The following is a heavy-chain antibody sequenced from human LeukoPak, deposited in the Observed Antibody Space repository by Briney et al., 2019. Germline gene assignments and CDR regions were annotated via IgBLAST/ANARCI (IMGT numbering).Heavy chain of an antibody. Sequence: GGSLRLSCAASGFTFSSYGMYWVRQAPGKGLEWVAFIRYDGSNKYYADSVKGRFTISRDNAKNSLYLQMNSLRAEDTALYYCARGGLRLHYYYYMDVWGKGTTVTVSS. J-gene: IGHJ6*03. D-gene: IGHD4-11*01. CDR2: IRYDGSNK. CDR3: ARGGLRLHYYYYMDV. V-gene: IGHV3-30*02. CDR1: GFTFSSYG.